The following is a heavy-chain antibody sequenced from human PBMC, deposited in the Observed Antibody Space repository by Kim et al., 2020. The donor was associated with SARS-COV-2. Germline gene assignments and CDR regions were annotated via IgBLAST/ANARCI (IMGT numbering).Heavy chain of an antibody. V-gene: IGHV3-21*01. D-gene: IGHD3-10*01. J-gene: IGHJ6*02. Sequence: GGSLRLSCAASGFTFSSYSMNWVRQAPGKGLEWVSSISSSSSYIYYADSVKGRFTISRDNAKNSLYLQMNSLRAEDTAVYYCAREGDAVWFGYYYYYGMDVWGQGTTVTVSS. CDR3: AREGDAVWFGYYYYYGMDV. CDR2: ISSSSSYI. CDR1: GFTFSSYS.